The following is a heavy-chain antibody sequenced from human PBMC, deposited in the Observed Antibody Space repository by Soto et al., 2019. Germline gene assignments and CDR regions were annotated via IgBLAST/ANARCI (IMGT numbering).Heavy chain of an antibody. J-gene: IGHJ3*02. CDR1: GFTFDDYA. CDR3: ARVMQQWLVLGDFDI. CDR2: ISWNSGDK. V-gene: IGHV3-9*01. Sequence: GVSLRLSCAASGFTFDDYAMHWVRQSPGKGLEWVAGISWNSGDKAYADSVKGRFTISRDNAENSLYLQMNSLTTQDTALYYCARVMQQWLVLGDFDICGQGTMGTVS. D-gene: IGHD6-19*01.